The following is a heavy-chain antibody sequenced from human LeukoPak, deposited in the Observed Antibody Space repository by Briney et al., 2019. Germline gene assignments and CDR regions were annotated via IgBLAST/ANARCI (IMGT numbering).Heavy chain of an antibody. V-gene: IGHV3-30*02. D-gene: IGHD3-10*01. Sequence: PGGSLRLSCAASGFTFSSYGVHWVRQAPGKGLEWVAFIRYDGGNKYYADSVKGRFTISRDNSKNTLYLQMNSLRAEDTAVYYCAKVIHLWFGELSPFDYWGQGTLVTVSS. CDR2: IRYDGGNK. CDR3: AKVIHLWFGELSPFDY. CDR1: GFTFSSYG. J-gene: IGHJ4*02.